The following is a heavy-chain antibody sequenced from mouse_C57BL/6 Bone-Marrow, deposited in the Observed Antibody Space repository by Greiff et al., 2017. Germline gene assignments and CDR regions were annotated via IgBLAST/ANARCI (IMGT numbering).Heavy chain of an antibody. CDR3: TRDRGTTAYFDV. V-gene: IGHV5-9-1*02. Sequence: DVLLVESGEGLVKPGGSLKLSCAASGFTFSSYAMSWVRQTPEKRLEWVAYISGGGDYIYYADTVKGRFTISSDNARNTLYLQMSSLTSEDTAMFYCTRDRGTTAYFDVWGTGTTVTVSS. D-gene: IGHD1-2*01. CDR1: GFTFSSYA. J-gene: IGHJ1*03. CDR2: ISGGGDYI.